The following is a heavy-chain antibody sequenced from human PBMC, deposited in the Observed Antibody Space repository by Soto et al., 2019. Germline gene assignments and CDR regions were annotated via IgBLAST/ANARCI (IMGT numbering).Heavy chain of an antibody. J-gene: IGHJ3*02. CDR2: INPATGAA. CDR1: GYPVTAYY. V-gene: IGHV1-2*02. Sequence: QLHLVQSGAVVKKPGASVTVSCSASGYPVTAYYMHWVRQAPGRGLEWMGGINPATGAAKYTQTFQGRVPMTRDTSTSTVFMELRGLPSEDTAVFYCARGGGVGVAGSAAFDMWGQGTLVTVSS. D-gene: IGHD3-3*01. CDR3: ARGGGVGVAGSAAFDM.